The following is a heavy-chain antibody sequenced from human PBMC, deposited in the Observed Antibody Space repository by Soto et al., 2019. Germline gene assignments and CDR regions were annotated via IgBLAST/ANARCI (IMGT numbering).Heavy chain of an antibody. Sequence: QVQLVQSGAEVKKPGSSVKVSCKASGGTFSSYSINWVRQAPRQGREWMGESIPIFGTANYAQKFQGRVTITADESTSTAAMELSSLRSEDTDVNSCASDGGNHSGGIDYWGQGTPVTVSS. CDR3: ASDGGNHSGGIDY. V-gene: IGHV1-69*01. CDR1: GGTFSSYS. J-gene: IGHJ4*02. D-gene: IGHD1-26*01. CDR2: SIPIFGTA.